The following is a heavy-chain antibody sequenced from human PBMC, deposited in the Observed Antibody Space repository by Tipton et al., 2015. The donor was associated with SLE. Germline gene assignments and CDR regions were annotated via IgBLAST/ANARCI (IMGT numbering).Heavy chain of an antibody. CDR2: ISGSGGST. J-gene: IGHJ1*01. D-gene: IGHD3-22*01. CDR1: GFTFSSYG. V-gene: IGHV3-23*01. Sequence: SLRLSCAASGFTFSSYGMSWVRQAPGKGLEWVSAISGSGGSTYYADSVKGRFTISRDNSKNTLYLQMNSLRAEDTAVYYCAKAQERLLLPEYFQHWGQGTLVTVSS. CDR3: AKAQERLLLPEYFQH.